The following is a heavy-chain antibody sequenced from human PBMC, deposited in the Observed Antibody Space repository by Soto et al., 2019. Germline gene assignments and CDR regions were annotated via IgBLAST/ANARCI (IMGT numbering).Heavy chain of an antibody. CDR1: GFVFSDYG. J-gene: IGHJ6*02. D-gene: IGHD1-26*01. Sequence: QMNLVESGGGVVQPGRSLRLSCAASGFVFSDYGMHWVRQAPGKGLEWVALITNDGNNEYYRESVKGRFSISRGMSTNTVALLMNSLRPEDTGVYYCAKEGPGGGRHFYYAMDVWGQGTTVTVSS. CDR3: AKEGPGGGRHFYYAMDV. V-gene: IGHV3-30*18. CDR2: ITNDGNNE.